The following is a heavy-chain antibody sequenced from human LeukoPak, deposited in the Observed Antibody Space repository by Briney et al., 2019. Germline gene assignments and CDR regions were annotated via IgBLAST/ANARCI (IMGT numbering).Heavy chain of an antibody. CDR3: ARDRRQELRFYYNMDV. D-gene: IGHD1-26*01. CDR1: GGSISDNC. Sequence: SETLSLTCTVSGGSISDNCWSRIRQSAAKGLEWIGRIRTSGGTNYNPSFKGRVSMSVDTSKNQFSLKLSSVTAADTAVYYCARDRRQELRFYYNMDVWGKGTTVTVSS. V-gene: IGHV4-4*07. J-gene: IGHJ6*03. CDR2: IRTSGGT.